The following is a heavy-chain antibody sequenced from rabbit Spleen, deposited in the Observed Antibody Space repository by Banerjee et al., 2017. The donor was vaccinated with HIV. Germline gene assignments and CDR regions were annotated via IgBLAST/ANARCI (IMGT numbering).Heavy chain of an antibody. Sequence: QSLEESGGDLVKPEGSLTLTCTASGFSFSSNEYMCWVRQAPGKGLEWIACIYISGGSTYYASWAKGRFTISETSSTTVTLQMTSLTAADTATYFCARDVDTIYFRFSLWGPGTLVTVS. CDR3: ARDVDTIYFRFSL. CDR1: GFSFSSNEY. J-gene: IGHJ4*01. D-gene: IGHD1-1*01. V-gene: IGHV1S40*01. CDR2: IYISGGST.